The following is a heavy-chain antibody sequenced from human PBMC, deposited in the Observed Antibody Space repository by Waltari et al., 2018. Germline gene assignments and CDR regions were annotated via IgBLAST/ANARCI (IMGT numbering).Heavy chain of an antibody. Sequence: QVQLQESGPGLVKPSETLSLTCTVSGGSISSHYWSWIRKPPGKGLEWIGYIYYSGSTNYNPSLKSRVTISVDTSKNQFSLKLSSVTAADTAVYYCARDLYYFDYWGQGTLVTVSS. CDR1: GGSISSHY. CDR2: IYYSGST. J-gene: IGHJ4*02. V-gene: IGHV4-59*11. CDR3: ARDLYYFDY.